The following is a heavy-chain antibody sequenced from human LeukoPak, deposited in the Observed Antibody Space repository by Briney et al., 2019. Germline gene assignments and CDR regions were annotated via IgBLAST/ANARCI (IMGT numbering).Heavy chain of an antibody. V-gene: IGHV3-23*01. Sequence: GGSLRLSCAASGFTFSSYAMSWVRQAPGKGLEWVSAISGSGGSTYYADSVKGRFTISRDNSKNTLYLQMNSLRAEDTAVYYCARGGPHYYDSSGYPDYWGQGTLVTVSS. D-gene: IGHD3-22*01. CDR1: GFTFSSYA. J-gene: IGHJ4*02. CDR3: ARGGPHYYDSSGYPDY. CDR2: ISGSGGST.